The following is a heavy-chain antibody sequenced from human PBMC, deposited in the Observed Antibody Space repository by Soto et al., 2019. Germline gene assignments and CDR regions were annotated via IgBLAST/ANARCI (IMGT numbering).Heavy chain of an antibody. CDR1: GFTFSSYA. V-gene: IGHV3-23*01. D-gene: IGHD6-13*01. J-gene: IGHJ4*02. Sequence: GESLKISCAASGFTFSSYAMSWVRQAPGKGLEWVSAISGSGGSTYYADSVKGRFTISRDNSKNTLYLQMNSLRAEDTAVYYCARDGAAGTFDYWGQGTLVTVSS. CDR2: ISGSGGST. CDR3: ARDGAAGTFDY.